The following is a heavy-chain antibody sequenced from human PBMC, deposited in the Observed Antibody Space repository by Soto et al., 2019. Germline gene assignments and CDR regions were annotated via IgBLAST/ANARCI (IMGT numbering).Heavy chain of an antibody. CDR3: TTESRYSSSWPRDY. CDR1: EFTFSNAW. CDR2: IKSKTDGGTT. Sequence: GGSLRLSCAASEFTFSNAWMSWVRQAPGKGLEWVGRIKSKTDGGTTDYAAPVKGRFTISRDDSKNTLYLQMNSLKTEDTAVYYCTTESRYSSSWPRDYWGQGTLVTV. D-gene: IGHD6-13*01. V-gene: IGHV3-15*01. J-gene: IGHJ4*02.